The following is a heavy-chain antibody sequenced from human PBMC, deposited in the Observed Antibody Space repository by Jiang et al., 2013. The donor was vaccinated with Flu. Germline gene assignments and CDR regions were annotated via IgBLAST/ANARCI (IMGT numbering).Heavy chain of an antibody. Sequence: VQLVESGGGVVQPGRSLRLSCAASGFTFSSYGMHWVRQAPGKGLEWVAVIWYDGSNKYYADSVKGRFTISRDNSKNTLYLQMNSLRAEGTAVYYCARDTDYGDRRYFDLVGPGHPWSTVSS. J-gene: IGHJ2*01. CDR3: ARDTDYGDRRYFDL. D-gene: IGHD4-17*01. CDR1: GFTFSSYG. V-gene: IGHV3-33*01. CDR2: IWYDGSNK.